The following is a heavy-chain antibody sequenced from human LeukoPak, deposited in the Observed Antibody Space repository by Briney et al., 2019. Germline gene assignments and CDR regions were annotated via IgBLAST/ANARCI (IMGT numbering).Heavy chain of an antibody. V-gene: IGHV1-46*01. CDR3: ASLRVVPPKPDAFDI. CDR2: INPSGGST. Sequence: ASVKVSCKASGYAFTSYYMHWVRQAPGQGLEWMGIINPSGGSTSYAQKFQGRVTMTRDTSTSTVYMELSSLRSEDTAVYYCASLRVVPPKPDAFDIWGQGTMVTVSS. J-gene: IGHJ3*02. CDR1: GYAFTSYY. D-gene: IGHD2-15*01.